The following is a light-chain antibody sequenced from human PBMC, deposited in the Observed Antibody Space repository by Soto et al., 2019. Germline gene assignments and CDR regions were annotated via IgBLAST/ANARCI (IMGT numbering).Light chain of an antibody. CDR1: QSVSSY. J-gene: IGKJ1*01. Sequence: EIVLTQSPATLSLSPGERATLSCRASQSVSSYLAWYQQKPGQAPRLLIYDASNRATGIPDRFSCSGSGTDFTLTISSLEPEDFAVYYCQQRSNWPWTFGQGTKVEIK. V-gene: IGKV3-11*01. CDR2: DAS. CDR3: QQRSNWPWT.